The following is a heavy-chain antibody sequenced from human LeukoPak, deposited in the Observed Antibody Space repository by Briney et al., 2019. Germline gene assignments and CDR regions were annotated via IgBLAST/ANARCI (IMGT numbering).Heavy chain of an antibody. J-gene: IGHJ4*02. CDR1: GGSISTYY. V-gene: IGHV4-59*01. Sequence: PSETLSLTCTVSGGSISTYYWSWIRQPPGKGLEWIGYIYNSGSTNYNPSLKSRVTISVDTSKNQFSLKLTSVTAADAAVYYCARPSRDGYRYTFDYWGQGTLDTVSS. CDR2: IYNSGST. D-gene: IGHD5-24*01. CDR3: ARPSRDGYRYTFDY.